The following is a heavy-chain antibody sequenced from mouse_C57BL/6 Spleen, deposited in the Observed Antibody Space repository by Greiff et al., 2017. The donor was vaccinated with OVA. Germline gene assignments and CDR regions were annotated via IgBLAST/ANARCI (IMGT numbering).Heavy chain of an antibody. CDR1: GYSFTDYN. CDR2: INPNYGTT. Sequence: LVESGPELVKPGASVKISCKASGYSFTDYNMNWVKQSNGKSLEWIGVINPNYGTTSYNQKFKGKATLTVDQSSSTAYMQLNSLTSEDSAVYYCARSDYYGSSYHYFDYWGQGTTLTVSS. J-gene: IGHJ2*01. CDR3: ARSDYYGSSYHYFDY. V-gene: IGHV1-39*01. D-gene: IGHD1-1*01.